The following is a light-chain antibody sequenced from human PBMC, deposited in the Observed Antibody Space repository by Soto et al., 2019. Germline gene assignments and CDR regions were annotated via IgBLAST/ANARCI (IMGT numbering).Light chain of an antibody. Sequence: EIVMTQSPATLSVSPGERATLSCRASQSVSSNLAWYQQKPGQAPRLLIYGASTRATGIPARFSGSGSGTEFTLTISSLQSKDFAVYYCQQYNNWTRTFGQGTKVEIK. J-gene: IGKJ1*01. CDR3: QQYNNWTRT. CDR1: QSVSSN. CDR2: GAS. V-gene: IGKV3-15*01.